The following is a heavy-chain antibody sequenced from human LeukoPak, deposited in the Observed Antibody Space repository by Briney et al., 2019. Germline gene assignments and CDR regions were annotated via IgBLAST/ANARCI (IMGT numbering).Heavy chain of an antibody. D-gene: IGHD4-17*01. CDR1: GGSISSYY. V-gene: IGHV4-4*07. CDR3: AGVPHDYGDYEAFDT. CDR2: IYTSEST. J-gene: IGHJ3*02. Sequence: SETLSLACTVSGGSISSYYWSWIRQPAGKGLEWIGRIYTSESTNYNPSLKSRVTMSIDTSKNQFSLKLSSVTAADTAVYYCAGVPHDYGDYEAFDTWGRGTMVTVSS.